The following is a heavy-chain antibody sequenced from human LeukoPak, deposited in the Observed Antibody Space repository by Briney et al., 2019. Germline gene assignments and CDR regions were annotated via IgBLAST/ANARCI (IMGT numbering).Heavy chain of an antibody. CDR3: AKEGGDDYGAYGDLWYYY. Sequence: GGALRLSCAASGFTFSSYGMHGVGQAPGKGLEGVAVISYDGSNKYYADSVKGRFTISRDNSKNTLYLQMTSLRAEHTAVYYCAKEGGDDYGAYGDLWYYYWGQGTLVTVSS. D-gene: IGHD4-17*01. CDR1: GFTFSSYG. CDR2: ISYDGSNK. J-gene: IGHJ4*02. V-gene: IGHV3-30*18.